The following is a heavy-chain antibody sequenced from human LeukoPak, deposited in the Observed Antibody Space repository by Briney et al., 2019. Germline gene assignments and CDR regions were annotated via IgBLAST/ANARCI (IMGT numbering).Heavy chain of an antibody. D-gene: IGHD3-10*01. CDR1: GGSFSGYY. J-gene: IGHJ6*04. CDR3: ARGAYRTYYYGSGSALGGMDV. CDR2: INHSGST. Sequence: SETLSLTCAVYGGSFSGYYWSWVRQPPGKGLEWIGEINHSGSTNYNPSLKSRVTISVDTSKNQFSLKLSSVTAADTAVYYCARGAYRTYYYGSGSALGGMDVWGKGTTDTVSS. V-gene: IGHV4-34*01.